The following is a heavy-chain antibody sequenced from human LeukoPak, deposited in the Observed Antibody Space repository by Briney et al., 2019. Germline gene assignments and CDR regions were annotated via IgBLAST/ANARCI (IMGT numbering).Heavy chain of an antibody. CDR2: IYYSGST. CDR3: ARRATGLDAFDI. CDR1: GGSISSGDYY. V-gene: IGHV4-61*08. Sequence: SQTLSLTCTVSGGSISSGDYYWSWIRQPPGKGLEWIGYIYYSGSTNYNPSLKSRVTISVDTSKNQFSLKLSSVTAADTAVYYCARRATGLDAFDIWGQGTMVTVSS. D-gene: IGHD1-26*01. J-gene: IGHJ3*02.